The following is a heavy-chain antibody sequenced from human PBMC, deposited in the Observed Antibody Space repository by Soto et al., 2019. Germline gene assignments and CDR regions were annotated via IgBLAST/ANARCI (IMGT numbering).Heavy chain of an antibody. CDR3: AAGEPLNY. Sequence: QMQLVESGGGVVQPGRSLRLSCAASGFTFSNYGMHWVRQAPGKGLEWVAIIWYDGSNKYYADSVKDRFTISRDNSKNTVSLQMNSLRAEDKAMYYCAAGEPLNYRGQGTLVTVSS. D-gene: IGHD3-10*01. CDR1: GFTFSNYG. V-gene: IGHV3-33*01. CDR2: IWYDGSNK. J-gene: IGHJ4*02.